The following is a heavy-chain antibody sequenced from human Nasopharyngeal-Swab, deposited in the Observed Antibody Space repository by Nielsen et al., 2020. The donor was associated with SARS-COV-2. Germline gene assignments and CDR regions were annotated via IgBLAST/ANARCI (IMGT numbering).Heavy chain of an antibody. J-gene: IGHJ4*02. D-gene: IGHD1-26*01. CDR2: ISGSGGST. CDR1: GFTFSSYA. CDR3: AKVSWEWELLRWYFDY. V-gene: IGHV3-23*01. Sequence: GGSLRLSCAASGFTFSSYAMSWVRQAPGKGLVWVSAISGSGGSTYYADSVKGRFTISRDNSKNTLYLQMNSLRAEDTAVYYCAKVSWEWELLRWYFDYWGQGTLVTVSS.